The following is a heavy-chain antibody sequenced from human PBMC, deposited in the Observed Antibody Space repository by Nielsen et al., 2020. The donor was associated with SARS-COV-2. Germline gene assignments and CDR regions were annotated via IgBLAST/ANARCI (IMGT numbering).Heavy chain of an antibody. CDR1: GYTFTDYY. Sequence: ASVKVSCKASGYTFTDYYIHWVRQAPGQGLEWMRRINPYSGGTNYAQKFQGTVTMTRDASISTVYMELTSDDTAVYYCARARATIFGLVMSYGMDAWGQGTTVAVSS. CDR3: ARARATIFGLVMSYGMDA. J-gene: IGHJ6*02. CDR2: INPYSGGT. V-gene: IGHV1-2*06. D-gene: IGHD3/OR15-3a*01.